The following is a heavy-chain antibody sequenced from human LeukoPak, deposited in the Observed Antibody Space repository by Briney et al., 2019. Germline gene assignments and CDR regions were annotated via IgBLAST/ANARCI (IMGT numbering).Heavy chain of an antibody. CDR2: ISYDGSNK. D-gene: IGHD1-1*01. J-gene: IGHJ3*02. Sequence: GGSLRLSCAASGFTFSSYAMHWVRQAPGKGLEWVAVISYDGSNKYYADSVKGRFTISRDNSKNTLYLQMNSLRAEDTAVYYCAKGGQMMVEVARRGAFDIWGQGTMVTVSS. CDR3: AKGGQMMVEVARRGAFDI. CDR1: GFTFSSYA. V-gene: IGHV3-30*04.